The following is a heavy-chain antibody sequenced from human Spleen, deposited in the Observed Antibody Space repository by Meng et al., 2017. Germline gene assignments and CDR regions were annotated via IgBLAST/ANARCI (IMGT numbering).Heavy chain of an antibody. J-gene: IGHJ1*01. Sequence: QVQLQQWGAGLFKPSETLSLTCAVSGGSFNNYFWTWIRQPPGQGLEWIGEINHDGTANNNPSLKGRVSMIIDESTNPISQKLTSVTAADTAVNYYRGGSGGEVWGQGTLVTVSS. V-gene: IGHV4-34*01. CDR1: GGSFNNYF. CDR2: INHDGTA. CDR3: RGGSGGEV. D-gene: IGHD2-21*01.